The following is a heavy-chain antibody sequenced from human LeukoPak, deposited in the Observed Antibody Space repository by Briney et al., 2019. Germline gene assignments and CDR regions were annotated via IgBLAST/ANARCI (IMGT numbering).Heavy chain of an antibody. Sequence: SQTLSLTCTVSGGSISSGSYYWSWIRQPAGKGLEWIGRIYTSGSTNYNPSLKSRVTISVDTSKNQFSLKLSSVSAADTAVYYCARVNWGSYNWFDPWGQGTLVTVSS. CDR2: IYTSGST. CDR3: ARVNWGSYNWFDP. J-gene: IGHJ5*02. V-gene: IGHV4-61*02. CDR1: GGSISSGSYY. D-gene: IGHD7-27*01.